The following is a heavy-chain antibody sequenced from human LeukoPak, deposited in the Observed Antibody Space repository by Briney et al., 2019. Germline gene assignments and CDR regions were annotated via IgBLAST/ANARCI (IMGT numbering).Heavy chain of an antibody. CDR3: ARDGGYFDWLPTFDY. Sequence: GGSLRLSCAAPGFTFSSYWMSWVRQAPGKGLEWVANIKQDGSEKYYVDSVKGRFTISRDNAKNSLYLQMNSLRAEDTAVYYCARDGGYFDWLPTFDYWGQGTLVTVSS. V-gene: IGHV3-7*01. J-gene: IGHJ4*02. D-gene: IGHD3-9*01. CDR2: IKQDGSEK. CDR1: GFTFSSYW.